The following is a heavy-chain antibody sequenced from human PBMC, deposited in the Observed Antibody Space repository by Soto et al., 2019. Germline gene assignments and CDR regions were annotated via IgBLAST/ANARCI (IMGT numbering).Heavy chain of an antibody. J-gene: IGHJ4*02. CDR2: INPSGGST. Sequence: ASVKVSCKASGYTFTSYYMHWVRQAPGQGLEWMGIINPSGGSTSYAQKFQGRVTMPRDTSTSTVYMELSSLRSEDTAVYYCARDGPPNYDSSGYYHPLGYWGQGTLVTVSS. V-gene: IGHV1-46*01. CDR3: ARDGPPNYDSSGYYHPLGY. D-gene: IGHD3-22*01. CDR1: GYTFTSYY.